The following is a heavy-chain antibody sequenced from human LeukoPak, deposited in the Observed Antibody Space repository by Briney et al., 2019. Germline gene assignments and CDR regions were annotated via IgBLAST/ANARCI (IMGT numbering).Heavy chain of an antibody. J-gene: IGHJ3*02. CDR1: GFTFSSYS. CDR2: ISSSSSTI. V-gene: IGHV3-48*01. Sequence: GGSLRLSCAASGFTFSSYSMNWVRQAPGKGLEWVSYISSSSSTIYYADSVKGRFTIPRDNAKNSLYLQMNSLRAEDTAVYYCARDSGHYYDSSGYDIWGQGTMVTVSS. CDR3: ARDSGHYYDSSGYDI. D-gene: IGHD3-22*01.